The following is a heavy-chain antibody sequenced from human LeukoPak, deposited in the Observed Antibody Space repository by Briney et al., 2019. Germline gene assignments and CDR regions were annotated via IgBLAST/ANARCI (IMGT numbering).Heavy chain of an antibody. CDR2: ISGSGGST. CDR1: GFTFSSYA. CDR3: ATHAVRNYYDSSGPREDY. Sequence: GGSLRLSCAASGFTFSSYAMSWVRQAPGKGLEWVSAISGSGGSTYYADSVKGRFTISSDNSKNTLYLQMNSLRAEDTAVYYCATHAVRNYYDSSGPREDYWGQGTLVTVSS. J-gene: IGHJ4*02. V-gene: IGHV3-23*01. D-gene: IGHD3-22*01.